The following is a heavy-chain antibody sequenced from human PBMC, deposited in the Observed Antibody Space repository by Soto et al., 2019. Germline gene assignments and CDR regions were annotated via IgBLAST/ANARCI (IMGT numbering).Heavy chain of an antibody. CDR2: ISSNGGST. Sequence: GGSLRLSCSASGFTFSSYAMHWVRQSPGKGLEYVSAISSNGGSTYYADSVKGRFTIPRDNSKNTLYLQMSSLRAEDTAVYYCVKDRPPTGDFWSGPNFDYWGQGALVTVSS. J-gene: IGHJ4*02. CDR3: VKDRPPTGDFWSGPNFDY. V-gene: IGHV3-64D*06. CDR1: GFTFSSYA. D-gene: IGHD3-3*01.